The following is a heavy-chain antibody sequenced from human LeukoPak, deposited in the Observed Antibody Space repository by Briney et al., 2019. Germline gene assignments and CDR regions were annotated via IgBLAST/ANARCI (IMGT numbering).Heavy chain of an antibody. D-gene: IGHD6-6*01. V-gene: IGHV3-7*01. CDR2: IKQDGSEK. CDR1: GFTFSSYS. J-gene: IGHJ4*02. Sequence: GGSLRLSCAASGFTFSSYSMNWVRQAPGKGLEWVANIKQDGSEKYYVDSVKGRFTISRDNAKNSLYLQMNSLRAEDTAVYYCAREGQLVLAGYYFDYWGQGTLVTVSS. CDR3: AREGQLVLAGYYFDY.